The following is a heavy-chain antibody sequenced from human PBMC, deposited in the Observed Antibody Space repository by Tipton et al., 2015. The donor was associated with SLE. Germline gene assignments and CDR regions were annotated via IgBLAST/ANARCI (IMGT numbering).Heavy chain of an antibody. Sequence: TLSLTCAVYGGSFSGYYWSWIRQPPGKGLEWIGEINHSGSTNYNPSLKSRVTISVDTSKNQFSLKLSSVTAAGTAVYYCAREVVAYDAFDIWGQGTMVTVSS. CDR2: INHSGST. CDR3: AREVVAYDAFDI. D-gene: IGHD2-2*01. V-gene: IGHV4-34*01. J-gene: IGHJ3*02. CDR1: GGSFSGYY.